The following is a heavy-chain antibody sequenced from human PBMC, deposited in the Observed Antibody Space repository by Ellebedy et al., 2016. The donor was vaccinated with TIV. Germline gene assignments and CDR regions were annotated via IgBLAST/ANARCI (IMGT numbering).Heavy chain of an antibody. D-gene: IGHD6-19*01. CDR2: INHSGST. J-gene: IGHJ4*02. CDR3: ARESSGQDY. Sequence: SETLSLTXAVYGGSFSGYYWSWIRQPPGKGLEWIGEINHSGSTNYNPSLKSRVTISVDTSKNQFSLKLSSVTAADTAVYYCARESSGQDYWGQGTLVTVSS. V-gene: IGHV4-34*01. CDR1: GGSFSGYY.